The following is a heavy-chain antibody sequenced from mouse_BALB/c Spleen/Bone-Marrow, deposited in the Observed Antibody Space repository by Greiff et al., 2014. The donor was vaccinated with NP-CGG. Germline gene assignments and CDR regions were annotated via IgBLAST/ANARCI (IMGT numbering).Heavy chain of an antibody. Sequence: VQLKESGGGLVQPGGSLKLSCAASGFTFSSSGLSWVRQTPDKRLELVATINSNGGSTYYPDSVKGRFTISRDNAKNTLYLQMSSLKSEDTAMYYCARVWYFDYWGQGTSLTVSS. CDR1: GFTFSSSG. J-gene: IGHJ2*03. CDR2: INSNGGST. V-gene: IGHV5-6-3*01. CDR3: ARVWYFDY.